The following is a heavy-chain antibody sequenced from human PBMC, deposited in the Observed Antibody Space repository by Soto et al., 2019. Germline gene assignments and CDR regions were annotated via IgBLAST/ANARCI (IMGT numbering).Heavy chain of an antibody. CDR2: IYPGDSDT. Sequence: PGESLKISCKGSGYSFTSYWIGWVRQMPGKGLEWMGIIYPGDSDTRYSPSFQGQVTISADKSISTAYLQWSNLKASDTAMYYCARSIGTTDFQYYAKDVWGQGTTVTVSS. V-gene: IGHV5-51*01. D-gene: IGHD1-1*01. J-gene: IGHJ6*02. CDR3: ARSIGTTDFQYYAKDV. CDR1: GYSFTSYW.